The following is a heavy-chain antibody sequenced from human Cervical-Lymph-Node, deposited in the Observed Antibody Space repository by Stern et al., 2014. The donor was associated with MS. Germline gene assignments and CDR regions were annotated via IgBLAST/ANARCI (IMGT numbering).Heavy chain of an antibody. V-gene: IGHV1-69*01. CDR1: GGTFSSYA. Sequence: QVQLVQSGAEVKQPGSSVKVSCKVSGGTFSSYAVSWVRQAPGQGLEWMGGVLPVFTTPNYAQNFQGRVTVTADESTSTVYMELSNLTSEDTAMYYCARETRSGYNFDYWGQGALVTVSS. J-gene: IGHJ4*02. CDR3: ARETRSGYNFDY. D-gene: IGHD5-24*01. CDR2: VLPVFTTP.